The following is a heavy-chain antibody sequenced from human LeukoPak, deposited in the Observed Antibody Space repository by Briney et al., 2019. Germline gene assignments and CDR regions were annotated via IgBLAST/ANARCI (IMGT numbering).Heavy chain of an antibody. CDR2: IIPIFGTA. CDR3: ARAFGGSYYDWYFDP. V-gene: IGHV1-69*13. J-gene: IGHJ2*01. CDR1: GGTFSSYA. D-gene: IGHD1-26*01. Sequence: SVKVSCKASGGTFSSYAISWVRQAPGQGLEWMGGIIPIFGTANYAQKFQGRVTITADESTSTAYMELSRLRSDDTAVYYCARAFGGSYYDWYFDPWGRGTLVTVSS.